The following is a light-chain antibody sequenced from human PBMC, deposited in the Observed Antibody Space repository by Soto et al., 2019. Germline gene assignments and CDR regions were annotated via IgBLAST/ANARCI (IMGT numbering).Light chain of an antibody. CDR3: QQYGNSPWT. CDR1: QNVTSSY. CDR2: GAS. V-gene: IGKV3-20*01. J-gene: IGKJ1*01. Sequence: EIVLTQSPGTLSLSPGERATLSCRASQNVTSSYLAWYQQKPGQAPRLFIYGASSRATGIPDRFSGSGSGTDFTLTISRLEPEDFAVYHCQQYGNSPWTFGQGTKVEIK.